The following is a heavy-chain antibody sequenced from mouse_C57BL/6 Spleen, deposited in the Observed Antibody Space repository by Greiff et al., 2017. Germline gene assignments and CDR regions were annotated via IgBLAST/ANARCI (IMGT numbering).Heavy chain of an antibody. CDR3: ARDWDYFDY. CDR1: GYTFTSYW. CDR2: IHPNSGST. D-gene: IGHD4-1*01. V-gene: IGHV1-64*01. Sequence: QVHVKQSGAELVKPGASVKLSCKASGYTFTSYWMHWVKQRPGQGLEWIGMIHPNSGSTNYNEKFKSKATLTVDKSSSTAYMQLSSLTSEDSAVYYCARDWDYFDYWGQGTTLTVSS. J-gene: IGHJ2*01.